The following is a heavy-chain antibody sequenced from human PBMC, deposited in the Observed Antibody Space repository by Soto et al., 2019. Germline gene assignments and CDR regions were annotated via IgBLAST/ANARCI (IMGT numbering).Heavy chain of an antibody. CDR1: GGTFSSYA. CDR3: ARDLREAGAGTVYDAFDI. Sequence: SVKVSCKASGGTFSSYAISWVRQAPGQGLEWMGGIIPIFGTANYAQKFQGRVTITADKSTSTAYMELSSLRSEDTAVYYCARDLREAGAGTVYDAFDIWGQGTMVSVSS. D-gene: IGHD6-19*01. V-gene: IGHV1-69*06. CDR2: IIPIFGTA. J-gene: IGHJ3*02.